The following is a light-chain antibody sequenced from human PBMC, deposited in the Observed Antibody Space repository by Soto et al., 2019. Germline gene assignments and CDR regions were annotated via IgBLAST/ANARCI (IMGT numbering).Light chain of an antibody. CDR3: QSYDSSLSKV. V-gene: IGLV1-40*01. CDR2: GNS. Sequence: QSVLTQPPSVSGAPGQRVTISCTGSSSNIGAGYDVHWYQQLPGTAPKLLIYGNSNRPSGVPDRFSGSKSGTSASLAITGLQAEDEADYYCQSYDSSLSKVFGTGTKVTAL. CDR1: SSNIGAGYD. J-gene: IGLJ1*01.